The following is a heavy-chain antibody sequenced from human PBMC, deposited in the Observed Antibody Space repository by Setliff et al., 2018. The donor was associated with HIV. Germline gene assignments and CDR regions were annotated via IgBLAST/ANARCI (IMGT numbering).Heavy chain of an antibody. CDR1: GFTFTNYA. V-gene: IGHV1-3*03. CDR2: INVDSGNT. CDR3: ARERDSNGYQFDY. J-gene: IGHJ4*02. Sequence: ASVKVSCKASGFTFTNYAIHWVRQAPGQRLEWMGWINVDSGNTKYLQDLQGRVTITKDRSASTAYMEVSNLSSEDMAVYYCARERDSNGYQFDYWGQGTLVTVSS. D-gene: IGHD3-22*01.